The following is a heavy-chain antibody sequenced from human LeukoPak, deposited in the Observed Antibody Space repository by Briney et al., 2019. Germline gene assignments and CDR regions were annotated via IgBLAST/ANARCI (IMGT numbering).Heavy chain of an antibody. V-gene: IGHV1-2*02. J-gene: IGHJ6*03. Sequence: ASVKVSCKGSGYSFAGHLIHWVRQAPGQGLEWMGWINPNSGATTYAQKFKGRVTMTRDTSTSTAYMELSGLRSDDTAIYFCARDERRGYSGYDPYYMDVWGKGTTLTVSS. CDR1: GYSFAGHL. D-gene: IGHD5-12*01. CDR3: ARDERRGYSGYDPYYMDV. CDR2: INPNSGAT.